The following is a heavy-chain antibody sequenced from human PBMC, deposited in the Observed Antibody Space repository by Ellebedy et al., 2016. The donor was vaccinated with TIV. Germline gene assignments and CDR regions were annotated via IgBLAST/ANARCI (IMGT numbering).Heavy chain of an antibody. D-gene: IGHD6-13*01. Sequence: PGGSLRLSCAASGFTFSTYWMSWVRQAPGKGLEWVANIKQDGSVKYYVDSVKGRFTISRDNAKNSLYLQMNSLRAEDTAIYYCVRVWKQQPTFDYWGQGTLVTVSS. CDR2: IKQDGSVK. CDR1: GFTFSTYW. CDR3: VRVWKQQPTFDY. J-gene: IGHJ4*02. V-gene: IGHV3-7*03.